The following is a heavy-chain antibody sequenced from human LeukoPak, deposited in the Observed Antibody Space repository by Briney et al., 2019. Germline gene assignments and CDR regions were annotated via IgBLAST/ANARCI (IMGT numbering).Heavy chain of an antibody. D-gene: IGHD3-10*01. J-gene: IGHJ4*02. CDR1: GFTFGDYA. CDR2: IRSKAYGGTT. Sequence: PGGSLRLSCTASGFTFGDYAMSWVRQAPGKGLEWVGFIRSKAYGGTTEYAASVKGRFTISRDDSRSIAYLQISSLKTEDTAVYYCTRARASYYFDYWGQGTLVTVSS. V-gene: IGHV3-49*04. CDR3: TRARASYYFDY.